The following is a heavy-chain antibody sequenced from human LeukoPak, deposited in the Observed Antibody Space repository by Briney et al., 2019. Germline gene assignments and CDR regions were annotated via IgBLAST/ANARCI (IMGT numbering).Heavy chain of an antibody. CDR2: INGDGTTS. D-gene: IGHD6-19*01. J-gene: IGHJ4*02. V-gene: IGHV3-74*01. Sequence: GSLRLSCAASGFSFSSHWMHWVRQTPGKGLVWVARINGDGTTSSHADSVKGRFTISRDDAKNTLYLQMNSLRAEDTALYYCARTIAVNGGDFDYWGQGTLVTVSS. CDR1: GFSFSSHW. CDR3: ARTIAVNGGDFDY.